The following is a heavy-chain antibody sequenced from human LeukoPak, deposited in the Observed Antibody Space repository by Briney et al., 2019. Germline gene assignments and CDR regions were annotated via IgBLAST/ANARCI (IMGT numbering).Heavy chain of an antibody. J-gene: IGHJ4*02. CDR1: GFTFSSYA. CDR3: ARDWFHAIDY. Sequence: PGGSLRLSCAASGFTFSSYAMSWVRQAPGKGLVWVSRIRSDGSDERYAEAVKGRFTISRDNAKNTLYLQMNSLRDEDTAVYYCARDWFHAIDYWGQGTLVTVSS. CDR2: IRSDGSDE. D-gene: IGHD2/OR15-2a*01. V-gene: IGHV3-74*01.